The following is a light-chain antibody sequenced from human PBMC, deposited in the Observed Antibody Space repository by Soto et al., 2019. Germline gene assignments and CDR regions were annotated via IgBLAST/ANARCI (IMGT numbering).Light chain of an antibody. CDR3: QQFSSYPLT. CDR2: GAS. Sequence: EIVMTQSPATLSVSPGERVTLSCRASQSVSSSYLAWYQQKPGQAPRLLIYGASSRATGIPARFSGCGSGTDFALTISSLEPEDFAVYYCQQFSSYPLTFGGGTKV. J-gene: IGKJ4*01. CDR1: QSVSSSY. V-gene: IGKV3-20*01.